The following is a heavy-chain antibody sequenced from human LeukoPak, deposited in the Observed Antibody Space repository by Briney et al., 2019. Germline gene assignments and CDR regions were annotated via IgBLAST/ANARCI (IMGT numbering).Heavy chain of an antibody. Sequence: GGSLRLSCAASGFTFSSYGMHWVRQAPGKGLEWVAVISYDGSNKYYADSVKGRFTISRDNSKNTLYLQMNSLRAEDTAVYYCAKVGGDFDYWGQGTLATVSS. CDR1: GFTFSSYG. CDR3: AKVGGDFDY. CDR2: ISYDGSNK. V-gene: IGHV3-30*18. J-gene: IGHJ4*02. D-gene: IGHD3-16*01.